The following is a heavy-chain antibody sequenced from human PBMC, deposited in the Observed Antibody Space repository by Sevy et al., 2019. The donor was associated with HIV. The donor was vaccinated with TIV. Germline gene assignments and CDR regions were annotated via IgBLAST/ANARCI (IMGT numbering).Heavy chain of an antibody. CDR2: ISAYNGNT. CDR1: GYTFTSYG. Sequence: ASVKVSCKASGYTFTSYGISWVRQAPGQGLEWMGWISAYNGNTNYAQKLQGRVTMTTDTSTSTAYMELRSLRSDDTAVYYCARKRGYSGYHPYYYYMDVRGKGTTVTVSS. CDR3: ARKRGYSGYHPYYYYMDV. D-gene: IGHD5-12*01. J-gene: IGHJ6*03. V-gene: IGHV1-18*01.